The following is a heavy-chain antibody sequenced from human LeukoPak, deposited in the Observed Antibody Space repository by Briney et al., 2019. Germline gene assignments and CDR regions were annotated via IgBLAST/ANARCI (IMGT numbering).Heavy chain of an antibody. V-gene: IGHV3-23*01. D-gene: IGHD3-9*01. J-gene: IGHJ2*01. CDR2: ISGGGAST. CDR1: GFTFSSYG. Sequence: PGGSLRLSCAASGFTFSSYGMSWVRQAPGKGLEWVSGISGGGASTYYADSVRGRFTISRDTSKNTLYLQMNSLRAEDTAVYYCARLGRGYDILTGRLWYFDLWGRGTLVTVSS. CDR3: ARLGRGYDILTGRLWYFDL.